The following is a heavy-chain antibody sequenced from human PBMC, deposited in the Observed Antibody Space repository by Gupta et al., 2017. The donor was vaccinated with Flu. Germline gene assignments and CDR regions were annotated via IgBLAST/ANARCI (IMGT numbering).Heavy chain of an antibody. J-gene: IGHJ4*02. CDR2: IRGKPYGGTT. CDR1: GFPFGDNA. V-gene: IGHV3-49*03. Sequence: EVQLVESGGGLVQPGQSLRLSCTISGFPFGDNAMSWFRQAPGKGLEWVAFIRGKPYGGTTEYAASVKGRWIISRDDSKSIAYLQMNSLKTEDKAVYYCTTDSGYPSYWGQGTLVTVSS. CDR3: TTDSGYPSY. D-gene: IGHD3-22*01.